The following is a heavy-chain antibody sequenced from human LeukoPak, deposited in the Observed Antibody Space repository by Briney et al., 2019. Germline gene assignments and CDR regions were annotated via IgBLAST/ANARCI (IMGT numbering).Heavy chain of an antibody. CDR2: IKQDGSEK. J-gene: IGHJ5*02. V-gene: IGHV3-7*01. D-gene: IGHD6-6*01. Sequence: GGSLRLSCAASGFTFSSYWMSWVRQAPGKGLEWVARIKQDGSEKYCVDSVKGRFTISRDNANNSLYLQMNSLRADDTAVYYCARDIGLRKAAPPGWFDPWGQGALVTVSS. CDR1: GFTFSSYW. CDR3: ARDIGLRKAAPPGWFDP.